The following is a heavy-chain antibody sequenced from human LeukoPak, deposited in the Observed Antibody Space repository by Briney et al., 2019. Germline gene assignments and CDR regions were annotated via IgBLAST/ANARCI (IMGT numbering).Heavy chain of an antibody. Sequence: PGGSLRLSCAASGFTFSSYGMHWVRQAPGRGLEWVAVISYDGSNKYYADSVKGRFTISRDNSKNTLYLQMNSLRAEDTAVYYCAKDQPPYLWARSQGSAFDIWGQGTMVTVSS. CDR1: GFTFSSYG. V-gene: IGHV3-30*18. CDR3: AKDQPPYLWARSQGSAFDI. D-gene: IGHD3-16*01. J-gene: IGHJ3*02. CDR2: ISYDGSNK.